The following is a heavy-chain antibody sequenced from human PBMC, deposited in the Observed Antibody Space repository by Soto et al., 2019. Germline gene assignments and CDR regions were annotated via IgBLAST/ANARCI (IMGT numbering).Heavy chain of an antibody. J-gene: IGHJ6*02. CDR1: GYTFTSYY. Sequence: ASVKVSCKASGYTFTSYYINWVRQATGQGLEWMGWMNPNSGNTGYAQKFQGRVTMTRNTSISTAYMELSSLRSEDTAVYYCARAYFERGSGWYPSYYYYGMDVWGQGTTVTVSS. V-gene: IGHV1-8*01. CDR3: ARAYFERGSGWYPSYYYYGMDV. D-gene: IGHD6-19*01. CDR2: MNPNSGNT.